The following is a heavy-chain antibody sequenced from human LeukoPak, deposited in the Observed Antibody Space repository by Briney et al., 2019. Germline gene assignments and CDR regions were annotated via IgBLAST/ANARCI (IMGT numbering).Heavy chain of an antibody. J-gene: IGHJ4*02. V-gene: IGHV3-23*01. Sequence: PGGSLRLSCAASGFTFSSYAMSWVRQAPGKGLEWVSAISGSGGSTYYADSVKGRFTISRDNSKNTLYLQMNSLRAEDTAVYYCAKARNVLRYFDWLVDYWGQGTLVTVSS. CDR3: AKARNVLRYFDWLVDY. CDR2: ISGSGGST. D-gene: IGHD3-9*01. CDR1: GFTFSSYA.